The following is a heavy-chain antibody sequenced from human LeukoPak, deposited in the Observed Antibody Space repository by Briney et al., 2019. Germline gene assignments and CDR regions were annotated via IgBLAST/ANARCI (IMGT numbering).Heavy chain of an antibody. CDR3: ARDRDWHAFDS. D-gene: IGHD3/OR15-3a*01. Sequence: GGSLRLSCAASGFTLSSNYMSGVRQAPGRGVEWVSVIYSGGRTSYADSVKGRFTVSRDNSKNTLYLQMNSLRAEDTAVYYCARDRDWHAFDSGGQGPMVTVS. V-gene: IGHV3-66*01. CDR1: GFTLSSNY. J-gene: IGHJ3*02. CDR2: IYSGGRT.